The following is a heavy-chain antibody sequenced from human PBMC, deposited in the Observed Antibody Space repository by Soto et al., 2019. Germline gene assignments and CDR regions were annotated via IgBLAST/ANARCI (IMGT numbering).Heavy chain of an antibody. CDR2: TSSDGSDE. D-gene: IGHD2-21*02. CDR1: GFTFSRSG. Sequence: QVQLVESGGGVVQPGGSLRVSCAASGFTFSRSGMHWVRQAPGKGLEGVAATSSDGSDEYYADSVRGRFNISRDNSKNTLNLQMNSLRVEDTAMYFCVKDRSKWGDSPSDNWGQGTLVTVSS. CDR3: VKDRSKWGDSPSDN. J-gene: IGHJ4*02. V-gene: IGHV3-30*18.